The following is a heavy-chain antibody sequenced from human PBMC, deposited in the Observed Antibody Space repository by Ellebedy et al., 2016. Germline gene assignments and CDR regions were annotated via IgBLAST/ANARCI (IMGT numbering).Heavy chain of an antibody. CDR2: IYAPGST. V-gene: IGHV4-4*07. J-gene: IGHJ6*02. CDR1: GGSINSYY. CDR3: AREAPTRDRGMDV. Sequence: SETLSLXCTVSGGSINSYYWSWIRQPAGKGLEWIGRIYAPGSTNYNPSLKSRVSMSLDTSKNQFSLRLSSVTAADTAVYFCAREAPTRDRGMDVWGQGTTVTVSS.